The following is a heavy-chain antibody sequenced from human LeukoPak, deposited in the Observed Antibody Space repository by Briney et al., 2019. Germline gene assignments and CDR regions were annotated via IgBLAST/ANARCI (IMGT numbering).Heavy chain of an antibody. CDR3: ARAGGVGATKY. CDR2: INSDGSTT. V-gene: IGHV3-74*01. D-gene: IGHD1-26*01. Sequence: PGGSLRLSCAASGFTFSSYEMSWVRQAPGKGLVWVSRINSDGSTTSYADSVKGRFTISRDNAKNTLYLQMNSLRAEDTAVYYCARAGGVGATKYWGQGTLVTVSS. CDR1: GFTFSSYE. J-gene: IGHJ4*02.